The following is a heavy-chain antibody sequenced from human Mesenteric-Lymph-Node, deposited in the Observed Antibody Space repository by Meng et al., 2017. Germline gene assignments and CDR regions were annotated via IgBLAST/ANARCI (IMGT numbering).Heavy chain of an antibody. CDR1: GFTFSSYS. CDR3: ARDIPWGRRLDYDYGAAT. J-gene: IGHJ5*02. CDR2: ISSSSSYI. Sequence: GGPLRLSCAASGFTFSSYSMNWARQAPGKGLEWVSSISSSSSYIYYADSVKGRFTISRDNAKNSLYLQMNSLRAEDKAVYYCARDIPWGRRLDYDYGAATWGQGTLVTVSS. V-gene: IGHV3-21*01. D-gene: IGHD5-12*01.